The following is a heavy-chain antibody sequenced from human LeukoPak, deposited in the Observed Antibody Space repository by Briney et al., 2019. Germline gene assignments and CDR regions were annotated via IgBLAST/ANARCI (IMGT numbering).Heavy chain of an antibody. V-gene: IGHV3-33*01. CDR3: ARDRGERKYFDY. D-gene: IGHD1-1*01. CDR2: IWYDGSNK. Sequence: GGSLRLSCAASGFTFRNFGMHWVRQAPGKGLEWVAVIWYDGSNKYYVDSVKGRFTVSRDNSKNALYLQMNSLRAEDTAVYYCARDRGERKYFDYWGQGTLVIVSS. J-gene: IGHJ4*02. CDR1: GFTFRNFG.